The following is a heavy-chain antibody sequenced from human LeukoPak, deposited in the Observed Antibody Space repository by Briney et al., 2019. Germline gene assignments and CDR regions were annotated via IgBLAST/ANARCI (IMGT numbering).Heavy chain of an antibody. D-gene: IGHD5-18*01. Sequence: SETLSLTCTVSGGSISSSSYYWGWIRQPPGKGLEWIGSIYYSGSTYYNPSLKSRVTTSVDTSKNQFSLKLSSVTAADTAVYYCARVPYSYGWNWFDPWGQGTLVTVSS. J-gene: IGHJ5*02. CDR1: GGSISSSSYY. V-gene: IGHV4-39*07. CDR3: ARVPYSYGWNWFDP. CDR2: IYYSGST.